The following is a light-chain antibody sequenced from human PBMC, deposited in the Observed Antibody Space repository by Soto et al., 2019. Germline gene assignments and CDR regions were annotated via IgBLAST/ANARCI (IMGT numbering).Light chain of an antibody. CDR1: QSISSW. V-gene: IGKV1-5*01. CDR3: QQYNSYSVT. J-gene: IGKJ1*01. Sequence: DSQMTQAPPTLSASVGDRVTITCRASQSISSWLAWYQQKPGKAPKLLIYDASSLESGVPSRFSGSGSGTEFTLTISSLQPDDFATYYCQQYNSYSVTFGQGTKVDIK. CDR2: DAS.